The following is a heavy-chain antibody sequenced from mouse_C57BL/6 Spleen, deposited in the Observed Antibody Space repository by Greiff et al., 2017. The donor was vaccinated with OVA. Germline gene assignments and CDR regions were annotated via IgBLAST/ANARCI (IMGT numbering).Heavy chain of an antibody. Sequence: EVNVVESEGGLVQPGSSMKLSCTASGFTFSDYYMAWVRQVPEKGLEWVANINYDGSSTYYLDSLKSRFIISRDNAKNILYLQMSSLKSEDTATYYCARDGGFLYAMDYWGQGTSVTVSS. CDR1: GFTFSDYY. CDR3: ARDGGFLYAMDY. J-gene: IGHJ4*01. V-gene: IGHV5-16*01. CDR2: INYDGSST.